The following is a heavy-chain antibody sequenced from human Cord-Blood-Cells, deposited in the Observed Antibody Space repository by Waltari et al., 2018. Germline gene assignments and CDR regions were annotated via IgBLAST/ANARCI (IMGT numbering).Heavy chain of an antibody. CDR3: ARGPTWGSHFDY. D-gene: IGHD7-27*01. V-gene: IGHV4-34*01. J-gene: IGHJ4*02. Sequence: QVQLQQWGAGLLKPSETLSLTCAVYGGSFSGYYWSWIRQPPGKWLEWIGEINHSGSTNSNPSLKSRVTISVDTSKNQFSLKLSSVTAADTAVYYCARGPTWGSHFDYWGQGTLVTVSS. CDR2: INHSGST. CDR1: GGSFSGYY.